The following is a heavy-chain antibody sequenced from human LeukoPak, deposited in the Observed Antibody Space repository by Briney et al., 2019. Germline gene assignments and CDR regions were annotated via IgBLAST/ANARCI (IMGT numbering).Heavy chain of an antibody. V-gene: IGHV3-48*01. J-gene: IGHJ4*02. CDR1: GFTFSSYS. Sequence: GGSLRLSCAASGFTFSSYSMNWVRQAPGKGLEWVSYISSRSSSKYYADSVKGRFTISRDNAKNSLYLQMNSLRAEDAAVYYCARDFVVFAVATTEHWGQGTLVTVSS. D-gene: IGHD3-3*01. CDR2: ISSRSSSK. CDR3: ARDFVVFAVATTEH.